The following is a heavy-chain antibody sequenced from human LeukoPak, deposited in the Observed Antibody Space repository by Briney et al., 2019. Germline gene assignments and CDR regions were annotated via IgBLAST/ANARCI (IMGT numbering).Heavy chain of an antibody. J-gene: IGHJ3*02. D-gene: IGHD3-22*01. Sequence: SETLSLTCTVSGGSISSSSYFWSWIRQPPGKELKWMGPIYYSGGTNYNRSLKSRVTISVDTSKNQFSLKLSSVTAADTAVYYCARVYDYDSSVSDAFDIWGRGTRVTVSS. CDR3: ARVYDYDSSVSDAFDI. CDR1: GGSISSSSYF. V-gene: IGHV4-61*01. CDR2: IYYSGGT.